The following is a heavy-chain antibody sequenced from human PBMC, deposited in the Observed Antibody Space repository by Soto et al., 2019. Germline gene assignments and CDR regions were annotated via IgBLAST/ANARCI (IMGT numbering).Heavy chain of an antibody. J-gene: IGHJ6*02. D-gene: IGHD3-10*01. Sequence: EVQLVESGGGLVQPGGSLRLSCAASGLTFSKYWMTWVRQAPGKGLEWVATIKHDGSEKSNLDSVEGRFTISRDNANNSLSLRMKSLRVEETAVYFCASGRGSPGYHGLDVWGQGTTVTVSS. CDR2: IKHDGSEK. V-gene: IGHV3-7*03. CDR1: GLTFSKYW. CDR3: ASGRGSPGYHGLDV.